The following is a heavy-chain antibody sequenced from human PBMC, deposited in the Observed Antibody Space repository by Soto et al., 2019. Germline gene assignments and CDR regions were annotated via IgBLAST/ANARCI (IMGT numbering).Heavy chain of an antibody. CDR1: GGSISSSNW. CDR2: IYHSGST. J-gene: IGHJ5*02. CDR3: ARVWTTVTNWFDP. D-gene: IGHD4-17*01. V-gene: IGHV4-4*02. Sequence: SETLSLTCAVSGGSISSSNWWSWVRQPPGKGLEWIGEIYHSGSTNYNPSLKSRVTISVDKSKNQFSLKLSSVTAADTAVYYCARVWTTVTNWFDPWGQGALVTVSS.